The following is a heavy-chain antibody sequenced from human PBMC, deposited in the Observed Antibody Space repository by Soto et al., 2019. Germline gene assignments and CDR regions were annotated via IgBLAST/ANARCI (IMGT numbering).Heavy chain of an antibody. J-gene: IGHJ4*02. CDR1: GFTVSSNY. CDR3: TRDGRAYYYDSFDY. V-gene: IGHV3-66*01. CDR2: IYSGGST. Sequence: PGGSLRLSCAASGFTVSSNYMSWVRQAPGKGLEWVSVIYSGGSTYYADSVKGRFTISRDNSKNTLYLQMNSLRAEDTAVYYCTRDGRAYYYDSFDYWGQGTLVTVSS. D-gene: IGHD3-22*01.